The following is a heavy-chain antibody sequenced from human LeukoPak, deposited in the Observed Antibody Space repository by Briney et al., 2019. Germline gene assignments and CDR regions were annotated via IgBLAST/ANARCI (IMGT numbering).Heavy chain of an antibody. CDR1: GGSISSGDYY. V-gene: IGHV4-30-4*01. J-gene: IGHJ2*01. CDR3: ARAVYGATGCWYFDL. CDR2: IYYSGST. Sequence: PSETLSLTCTVSGGSISSGDYYWSWIRQPPGKGLEWIGYIYYSGSTYYNPSLKSRVTISVDTSKNQFSLKLSSVTAADTAVYYCARAVYGATGCWYFDLWGRGTLVTVSS. D-gene: IGHD4-17*01.